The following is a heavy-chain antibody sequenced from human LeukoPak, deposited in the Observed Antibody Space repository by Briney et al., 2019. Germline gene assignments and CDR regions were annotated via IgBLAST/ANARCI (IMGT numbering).Heavy chain of an antibody. Sequence: SQTLSLTCAISGDSVSSNSAAWNWIRQSPSRGLEWLGRTYYRSKWYNDYAVSVKSRITINPDASKNQFSLQLNSVTPEDTAVYYCARHNRAAGTRAFDIWGQGTMVTVSS. V-gene: IGHV6-1*01. D-gene: IGHD6-13*01. CDR1: GDSVSSNSAA. CDR2: TYYRSKWYN. J-gene: IGHJ3*02. CDR3: ARHNRAAGTRAFDI.